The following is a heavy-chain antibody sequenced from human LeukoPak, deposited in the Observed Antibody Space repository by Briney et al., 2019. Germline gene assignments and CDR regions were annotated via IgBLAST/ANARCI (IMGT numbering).Heavy chain of an antibody. CDR1: GGSISGYY. CDR2: IYSSGST. J-gene: IGHJ3*02. CDR3: ARADRHGGNPFDAFDI. D-gene: IGHD4-17*01. V-gene: IGHV4-59*08. Sequence: SETLSLTCSVSGGSISGYYWNWIRQSPRRGLEWIGYIYSSGSTNYNPSLKSRATISLDTSRNQFSLTMTFLTAADTALYYCARADRHGGNPFDAFDIWGPGTVVIVSS.